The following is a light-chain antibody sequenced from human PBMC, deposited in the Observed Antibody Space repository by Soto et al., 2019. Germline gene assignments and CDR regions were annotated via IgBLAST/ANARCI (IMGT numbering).Light chain of an antibody. J-gene: IGKJ2*01. Sequence: DIVLTQSPDSLAVFLGERATITCKSSQSLFYSAYRTNYLAWYQDKPGQPPKMLISWASTRASGVPDRFSGSGSGTDFTLTISSLQAEDVAVYYCLQCYGGPPHTFGQGTKLEI. V-gene: IGKV4-1*01. CDR3: LQCYGGPPHT. CDR1: QSLFYSAYRTNY. CDR2: WAS.